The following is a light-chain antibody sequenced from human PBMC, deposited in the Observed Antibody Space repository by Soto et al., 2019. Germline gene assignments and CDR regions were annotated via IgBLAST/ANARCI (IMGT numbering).Light chain of an antibody. CDR2: DVS. CDR3: CSYAGSYSLV. CDR1: SSDVGVYNS. J-gene: IGLJ2*01. V-gene: IGLV2-11*01. Sequence: QSALTQPRSVSGSPGQSVTISCTGTSSDVGVYNSVSWYQQRLGKAPKLMIYDVSKRPSGVPDRFSGSKSGNTASLTISGLQAEDEADYCCCSYAGSYSLVFGGGTKLTVL.